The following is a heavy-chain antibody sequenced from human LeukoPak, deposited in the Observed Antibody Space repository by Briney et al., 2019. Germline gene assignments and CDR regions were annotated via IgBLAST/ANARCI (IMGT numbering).Heavy chain of an antibody. CDR3: GRQGYTASYYFVDY. V-gene: IGHV4-59*01. D-gene: IGHD3-10*01. CDR1: GGSISSYY. Sequence: PSETLSLNCSVSGGSISSYYWSWIRQPPGKGLEWIGYIYYSGSTNYNPSLKSRVTISLDTSKNQFSLKLTSVTAADTAVYYCGRQGYTASYYFVDYWSQGTLVTVSS. J-gene: IGHJ4*02. CDR2: IYYSGST.